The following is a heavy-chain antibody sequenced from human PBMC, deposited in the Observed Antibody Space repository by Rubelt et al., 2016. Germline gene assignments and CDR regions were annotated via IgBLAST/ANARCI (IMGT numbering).Heavy chain of an antibody. CDR3: ARDKEWLATRGFQNWFDP. D-gene: IGHD6-19*01. V-gene: IGHV1-18*01. Sequence: QVQLVQSGAEVKKPGASVKVSCKASGYTFTSYGISWVRQAPGQGLEWLGWISAYNGNTNYAQKLQGRDTMTTDTSTRTAYMELRSLRSDDTAVYYCARDKEWLATRGFQNWFDPWGQGTLVTVSS. CDR1: GYTFTSYG. J-gene: IGHJ5*02. CDR2: ISAYNGNT.